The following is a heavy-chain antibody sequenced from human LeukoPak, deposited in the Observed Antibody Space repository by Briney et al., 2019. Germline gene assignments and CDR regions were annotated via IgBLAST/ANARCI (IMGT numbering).Heavy chain of an antibody. J-gene: IGHJ6*03. D-gene: IGHD6-13*01. CDR2: ISGSGGST. Sequence: GGSLRLSCAASGFTFSSYAMSWVRQAPGKGLEWVSAISGSGGSTYYADSVEGRFTISRDNSKNTLYLQMNSLRAEDTAVYYCAKGSGIAAAVWDHYYYYYMDVWGKGTTVTVSS. CDR1: GFTFSSYA. V-gene: IGHV3-23*01. CDR3: AKGSGIAAAVWDHYYYYYMDV.